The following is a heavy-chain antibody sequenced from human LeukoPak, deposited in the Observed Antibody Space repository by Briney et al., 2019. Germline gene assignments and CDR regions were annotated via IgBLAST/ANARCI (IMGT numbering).Heavy chain of an antibody. D-gene: IGHD3-10*01. Sequence: ASVNVSRKPSGYTFTIYSISWVRQAPGQGLEWMGWISTYSGNTNYAQKLQGRVTVTTDTSTRTAYMELRSSRSDDTVVYYCVRDMVSTSNMVRGVIPFDHWGQGTLVTVSS. J-gene: IGHJ5*02. CDR1: GYTFTIYS. V-gene: IGHV1-18*01. CDR2: ISTYSGNT. CDR3: VRDMVSTSNMVRGVIPFDH.